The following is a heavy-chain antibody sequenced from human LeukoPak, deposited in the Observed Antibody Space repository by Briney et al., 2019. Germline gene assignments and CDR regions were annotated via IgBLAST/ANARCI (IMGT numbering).Heavy chain of an antibody. J-gene: IGHJ4*02. CDR1: GFTFSHHW. V-gene: IGHV3-7*01. CDR2: INQDGSEK. D-gene: IGHD5-12*01. CDR3: GRGWPGYTSPLDY. Sequence: PGGSLRLSCAASGFTFSHHWMNWVRQAPGEGLKWVATINQDGSEKHYVDSVKGRFIISRDSAKNSLFLQTNSLRAEDTAVYYCGRGWPGYTSPLDYWGQGILVAVSS.